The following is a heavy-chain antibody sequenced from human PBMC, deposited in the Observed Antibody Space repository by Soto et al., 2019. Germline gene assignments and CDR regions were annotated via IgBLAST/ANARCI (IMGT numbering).Heavy chain of an antibody. CDR1: GFTFDDYA. J-gene: IGHJ6*02. CDR3: AKDSQGGYYGMDV. V-gene: IGHV3-9*01. Sequence: PGGSLRLSCAASGFTFDDYAMHWVRQAPGKGLEWVSGISWSSVSIGYADSVKGRFTVSRNNAKNSMYLQMNRLRADDTALYYFAKDSQGGYYGMDVWGQGTTVTVSS. D-gene: IGHD2-15*01. CDR2: ISWSSVSI.